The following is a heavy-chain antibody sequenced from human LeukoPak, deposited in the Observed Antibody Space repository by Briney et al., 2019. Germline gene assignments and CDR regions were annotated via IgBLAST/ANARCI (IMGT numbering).Heavy chain of an antibody. CDR1: RFTFSSYA. CDR3: VKDEAYGSGIAPAYYFDY. CDR2: ISGSGGST. V-gene: IGHV3-23*01. D-gene: IGHD3-10*01. Sequence: GGSLRLSCAASRFTFSSYAMSWVRQAPGKGLEWVSAISGSGGSTYYADSVKGRFTISRDNSKNTLYLQMSSLRAEDTAVYYCVKDEAYGSGIAPAYYFDYWGQGTLVTVSS. J-gene: IGHJ4*02.